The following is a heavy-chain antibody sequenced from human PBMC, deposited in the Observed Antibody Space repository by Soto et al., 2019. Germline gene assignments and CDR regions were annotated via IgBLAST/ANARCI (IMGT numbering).Heavy chain of an antibody. D-gene: IGHD1-26*01. J-gene: IGHJ4*02. Sequence: SETLSLTCTVSGGYISSSSYYWGWIRQPPGKGLEWIGSIYYSGSTYYNPSLKSRVTISVDTSKNQFSLKLSSVTAADTAVYYCASSPRGSYFDYWGQGTLVTVSS. V-gene: IGHV4-39*01. CDR1: GGYISSSSYY. CDR2: IYYSGST. CDR3: ASSPRGSYFDY.